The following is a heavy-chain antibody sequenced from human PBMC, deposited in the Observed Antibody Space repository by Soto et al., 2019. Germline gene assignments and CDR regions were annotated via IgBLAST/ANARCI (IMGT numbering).Heavy chain of an antibody. Sequence: QVQLQESGPGLVKPSQTLSLTCTVSGGSISSGDYYWSWIRQHPGKGLEWIGYIYYSGSTYYNPSLKSRVTXSXDXXKNQFSLKLSSVTAADTAVYYCARWWSGSRQGFDPWGQGTLVTASS. V-gene: IGHV4-31*03. CDR2: IYYSGST. CDR1: GGSISSGDYY. CDR3: ARWWSGSRQGFDP. J-gene: IGHJ5*02. D-gene: IGHD3-3*01.